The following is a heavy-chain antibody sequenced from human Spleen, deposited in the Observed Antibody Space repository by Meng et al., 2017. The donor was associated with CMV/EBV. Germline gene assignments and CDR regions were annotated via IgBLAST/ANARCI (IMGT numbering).Heavy chain of an antibody. CDR3: AGGDVTTGLGWFDP. CDR1: GGIFSSHG. CDR2: FSPVYGRS. J-gene: IGHJ5*02. D-gene: IGHD4-17*01. Sequence: SVKVSCKASGGIFSSHGINWVRQAPGQGLEWMGGFSPVYGRSFYAQKFQGRVTITRDESTTTAYMELSSLKSEDTAVYYCAGGDVTTGLGWFDPWGQGTLVTVSS. V-gene: IGHV1-69*05.